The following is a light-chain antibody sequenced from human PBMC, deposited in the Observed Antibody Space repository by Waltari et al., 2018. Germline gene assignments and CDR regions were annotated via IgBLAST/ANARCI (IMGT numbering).Light chain of an antibody. CDR1: QSISSSY. V-gene: IGKV3-20*01. J-gene: IGKJ1*01. CDR3: QQYGSSTPT. Sequence: EIVLTQSPGTLSLSPGYRATLSCRARQSISSSYLAWYQQKRGQAPRLLIYGASNGATGMPDRFSGSGAGTDFTLTISRLEPEEFAVYYCQQYGSSTPTFGQGTKAEIK. CDR2: GAS.